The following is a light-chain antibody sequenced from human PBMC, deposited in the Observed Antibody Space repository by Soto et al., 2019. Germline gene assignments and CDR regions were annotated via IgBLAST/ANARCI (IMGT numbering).Light chain of an antibody. CDR3: SSYAEIIGGYV. CDR1: SSDIGSYHL. Sequence: QSALTQPASVSGSPGQSITISCTGASSDIGSYHLVSWYQQHPGKAPKLIIYEVSKWPSGVSDRFSGSKSGYTASLTISGLRAEDEVYYYCSSYAEIIGGYVFGTGTKAPVL. V-gene: IGLV2-23*02. CDR2: EVS. J-gene: IGLJ1*01.